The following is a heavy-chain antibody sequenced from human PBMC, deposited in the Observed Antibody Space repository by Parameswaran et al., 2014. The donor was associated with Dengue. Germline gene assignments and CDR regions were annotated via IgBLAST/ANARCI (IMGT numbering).Heavy chain of an antibody. J-gene: IGHJ6*04. D-gene: IGHD3-22*01. CDR2: INAGNGNT. CDR3: ARDPNDRNGMDV. Sequence: WVRQAPGQRLEWMGWINAGNGNTKYSQKFQGRVTITRDTSASTAYMELSSLRSEDTAVYYCARDPNDRNGMDVWAKDHGHRLL. V-gene: IGHV1-3*01.